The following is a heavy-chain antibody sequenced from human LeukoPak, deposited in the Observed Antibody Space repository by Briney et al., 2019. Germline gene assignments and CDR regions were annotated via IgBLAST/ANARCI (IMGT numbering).Heavy chain of an antibody. CDR3: ARGGPGYDVSGYYWGLDY. CDR2: FSSDGTHT. J-gene: IGHJ4*02. CDR1: GSSFSSYS. V-gene: IGHV3-21*06. Sequence: PGGSLRLSCLSAGSSFSSYSMNWVRQAPGKGLEWVASFSSDGTHTAYGESVRGRFTISRDNAKNSVHLQMNSLRVEDTALYYCARGGPGYDVSGYYWGLDYWCQGTLVTVSS. D-gene: IGHD3-22*01.